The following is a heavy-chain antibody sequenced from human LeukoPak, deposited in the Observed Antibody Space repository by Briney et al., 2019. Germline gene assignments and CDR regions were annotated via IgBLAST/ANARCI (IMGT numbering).Heavy chain of an antibody. CDR3: ANGGGAVARNVFDI. J-gene: IGHJ3*02. CDR2: INPNSGGT. CDR1: GYTFIDYY. Sequence: GASVKVSCKASGYTFIDYYMHWVRQAPGQGLEWMGWINPNSGGTNYVQKFQGRVTMTRDTSISTAYMELSRLRSDDTAVYYCANGGGAVARNVFDIWGQGTMVTVSS. D-gene: IGHD6-13*01. V-gene: IGHV1-2*02.